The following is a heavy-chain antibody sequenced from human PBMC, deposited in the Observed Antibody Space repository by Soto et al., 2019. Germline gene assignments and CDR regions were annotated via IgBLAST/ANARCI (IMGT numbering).Heavy chain of an antibody. D-gene: IGHD3-3*01. V-gene: IGHV3-15*01. CDR1: GFTFSNAW. J-gene: IGHJ4*02. CDR2: IKSKTDGGTT. CDR3: TTGTIFGVVSLDY. Sequence: GGSLRLSCAASGFTFSNAWMSWVRQAPGKGLEWVGRIKSKTDGGTTDYAAPVKGRFTISRDDSKNTLYLQMNSLKTEGTAVYYCTTGTIFGVVSLDYWGQGTLVTVSS.